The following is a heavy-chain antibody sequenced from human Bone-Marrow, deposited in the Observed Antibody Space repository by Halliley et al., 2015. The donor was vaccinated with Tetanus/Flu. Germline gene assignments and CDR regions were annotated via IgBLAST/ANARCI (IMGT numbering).Heavy chain of an antibody. V-gene: IGHV4-39*01. Sequence: YFSGSTSYTPPLKRRPTISVDPPKKQFSLRLRSVTAADTAVYYCARHVYHRFTSSPPSLMDVWGQGTTVTVSS. CDR2: YFSGST. J-gene: IGHJ6*02. D-gene: IGHD2-2*01. CDR3: ARHVYHRFTSSPPSLMDV.